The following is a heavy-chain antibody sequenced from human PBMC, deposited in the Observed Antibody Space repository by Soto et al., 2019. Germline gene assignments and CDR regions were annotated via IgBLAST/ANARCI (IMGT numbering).Heavy chain of an antibody. D-gene: IGHD2-21*01. J-gene: IGHJ3*02. CDR1: GDSNSSHY. V-gene: IGHV4-59*11. CDR3: ARSTFRHAFDI. CDR2: IYDSGDT. Sequence: SETLSLTCTVSGDSNSSHYWNWIRQPPGKGLEWIGHIYDSGDTNYNPSLGSRVSITLDTSXKQFSLKLTSVTAADTAVYFCARSTFRHAFDIWGQGTMVT.